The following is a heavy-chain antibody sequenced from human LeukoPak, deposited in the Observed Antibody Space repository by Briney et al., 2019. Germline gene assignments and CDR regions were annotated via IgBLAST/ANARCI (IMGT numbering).Heavy chain of an antibody. Sequence: GGSLRLSCAASGFTFSNSWMAWVRQAPGKGLQWVANINRDGSTKHYADSLKGRFTISRDNPKNSLYLQMNNLRADDTAVYYCARDTEGSLDYWGQGILVTVAS. V-gene: IGHV3-7*01. CDR1: GFTFSNSW. CDR3: ARDTEGSLDY. J-gene: IGHJ4*02. CDR2: INRDGSTK. D-gene: IGHD1-26*01.